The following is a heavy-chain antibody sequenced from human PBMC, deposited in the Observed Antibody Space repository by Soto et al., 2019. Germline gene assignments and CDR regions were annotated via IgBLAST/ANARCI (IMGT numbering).Heavy chain of an antibody. J-gene: IGHJ4*02. V-gene: IGHV4-30-4*01. CDR3: ARSTSIAARPGFDY. CDR1: GGSISSGDYY. D-gene: IGHD6-6*01. CDR2: IYYSGST. Sequence: QVQLQESGPGLVKPSQTLSLTCTVSGGSISSGDYYWSWIRPPPGKGLEWIGYIYYSGSTYYNPSLKSRVTISVDTSKNQSALKLSSVTAADTAVYYCARSTSIAARPGFDYWGQGTLVTVSS.